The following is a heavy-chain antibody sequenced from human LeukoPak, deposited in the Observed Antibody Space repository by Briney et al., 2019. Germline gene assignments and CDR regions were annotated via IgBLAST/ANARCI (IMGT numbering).Heavy chain of an antibody. V-gene: IGHV3-48*02. J-gene: IGHJ3*02. CDR1: GFTFSSYS. D-gene: IGHD3-10*01. Sequence: GGSLRLSCAASGFTFSSYSMNWVRQAPGKGLEWVSYISSSSSTIYYADSVKGRFTISRDNAKNSLYLQMNSLRDEDTAVYYCARDPVLLWFGESTNDAFDIWGQGTMVTVS. CDR3: ARDPVLLWFGESTNDAFDI. CDR2: ISSSSSTI.